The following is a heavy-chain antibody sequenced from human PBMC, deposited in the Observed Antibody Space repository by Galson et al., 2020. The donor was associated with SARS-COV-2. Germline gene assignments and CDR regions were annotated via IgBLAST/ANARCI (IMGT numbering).Heavy chain of an antibody. D-gene: IGHD2-2*01. CDR3: VRGAEERRRIVVVPYYYTYMDV. J-gene: IGHJ6*03. CDR1: GGSFKNYY. V-gene: IGHV4-34*01. Sequence: SETLSLTCAVYGGSFKNYYWTWIRQSPGKGLQWIGEINHRGSTNYDPSLQGRVAMSVDTSKNQFSLRLSSVTAADTAVYYCVRGAEERRRIVVVPYYYTYMDVWGGGTAVTVSS. CDR2: INHRGST.